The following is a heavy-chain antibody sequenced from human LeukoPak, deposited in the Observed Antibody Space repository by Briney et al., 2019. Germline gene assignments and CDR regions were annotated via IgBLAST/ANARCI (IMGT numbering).Heavy chain of an antibody. CDR1: GGSISSGSYY. CDR2: IYTSGST. Sequence: TLSLTCTVSGGSISSGSYYWSWIRQPAGKGLEWIGRIYTSGSTNYNPSLKNRVTISVDTSKNQFSLKLSSVTAADTAVYYCARGTRGYSYEGFYFDYWGQGTLVTVSS. CDR3: ARGTRGYSYEGFYFDY. J-gene: IGHJ4*02. V-gene: IGHV4-61*02. D-gene: IGHD5-18*01.